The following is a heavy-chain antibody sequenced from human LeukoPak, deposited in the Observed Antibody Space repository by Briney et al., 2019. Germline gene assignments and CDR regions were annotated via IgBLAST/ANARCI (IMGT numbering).Heavy chain of an antibody. Sequence: GGSLRLPCAASGFNFTSHGIHWVRQLPSKGLDWVAVIWYDGKNKHYADSVTGRFTISRDTSKHTVYLQMSSLRAEDTAVYYCARVSESGNSDYWGQGTLVTVSS. CDR2: IWYDGKNK. V-gene: IGHV3-33*01. CDR3: ARVSESGNSDY. D-gene: IGHD4-23*01. CDR1: GFNFTSHG. J-gene: IGHJ4*02.